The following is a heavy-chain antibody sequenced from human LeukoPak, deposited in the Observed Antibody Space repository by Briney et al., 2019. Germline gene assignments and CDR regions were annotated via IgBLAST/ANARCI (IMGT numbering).Heavy chain of an antibody. CDR2: FKSKTDGGTT. Sequence: GGSLRLSCAASGFTFSNAWMSWVRQAPGKGLEWVGRFKSKTDGGTTDYAAPVKGRFTISRDDSKNTLYLQMNSLKTEDTAVYYCTTSRHPYYYGSGGYYFDYWGQGTMVTVSS. V-gene: IGHV3-15*01. CDR1: GFTFSNAW. J-gene: IGHJ4*03. D-gene: IGHD3-10*01. CDR3: TTSRHPYYYGSGGYYFDY.